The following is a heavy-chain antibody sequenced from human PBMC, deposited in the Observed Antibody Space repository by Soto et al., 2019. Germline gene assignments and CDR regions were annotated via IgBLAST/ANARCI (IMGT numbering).Heavy chain of an antibody. V-gene: IGHV3-64*01. CDR1: GFTFSSYA. CDR3: ARDSMVRGVIIGQFDY. J-gene: IGHJ4*02. CDR2: ISSNGGST. Sequence: GGSLRLSCAASGFTFSSYAMHWVRQAPGKGLEYVSAISSNGGSTYYANSVKGRFTISRDNSKNTLYLQMGSLRAEDMAVYYCARDSMVRGVIIGQFDYWGQGTLVTVSS. D-gene: IGHD3-10*01.